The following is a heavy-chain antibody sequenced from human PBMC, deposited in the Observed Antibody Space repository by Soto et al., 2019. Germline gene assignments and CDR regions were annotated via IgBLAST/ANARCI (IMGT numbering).Heavy chain of an antibody. V-gene: IGHV1-2*04. CDR3: ARSPLRFLEWFLDP. J-gene: IGHJ5*02. CDR2: INPNSGGT. Sequence: ASVKVSCKASGYTFTGYYMHWVRQAPGQGLEWMGWINPNSGGTNYAQKFQGWVTMTRDTSISTAYMELSRLRSDDTAVYYCARSPLRFLEWFLDPWGQGTLVTVSS. D-gene: IGHD3-3*01. CDR1: GYTFTGYY.